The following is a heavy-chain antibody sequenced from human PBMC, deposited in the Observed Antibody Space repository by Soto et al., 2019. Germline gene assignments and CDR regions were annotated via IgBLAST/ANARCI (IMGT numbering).Heavy chain of an antibody. CDR1: GFTFSLYG. D-gene: IGHD3-10*01. CDR2: IGYDGSDK. CDR3: ARDRFFGSASES. J-gene: IGHJ5*02. Sequence: QVQLVESGGGVVQPGRSLRLSCAASGFTFSLYGMHLVRQAPCKGLEWVAVIGYDGSDKYYADSVKGRFTISRDNSKNTLYLQMNSLRAEDTAVYYCARDRFFGSASESWGQGTLVTVSS. V-gene: IGHV3-33*01.